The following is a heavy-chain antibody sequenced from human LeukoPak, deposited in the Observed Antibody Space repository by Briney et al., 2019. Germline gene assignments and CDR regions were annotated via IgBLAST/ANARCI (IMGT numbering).Heavy chain of an antibody. J-gene: IGHJ5*02. V-gene: IGHV1-8*01. CDR2: MNPNSGNT. CDR1: GYTFTSYD. D-gene: IGHD2-15*01. Sequence: ASVKVSCKASGYTFTSYDINWVRQATGQGLEWMGWMNPNSGNTGYAQKFQGRVTMTRNTSISTAYMELSSLRSEDTAVYYCARQRYCSGSSCYFRFDPWGQGTLVTVSS. CDR3: ARQRYCSGSSCYFRFDP.